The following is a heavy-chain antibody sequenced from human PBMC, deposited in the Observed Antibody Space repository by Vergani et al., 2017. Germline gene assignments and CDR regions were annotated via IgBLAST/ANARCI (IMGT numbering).Heavy chain of an antibody. CDR3: ARDSWTSELRGVYWFDT. V-gene: IGHV4-61*02. J-gene: IGHJ5*02. D-gene: IGHD3-10*01. CDR2: IHSSGTT. Sequence: QVQLHESGPGLVKPSQTLSLTCTVSGGSLTSGSFYWGWIRRPAGKGLEWIGRIHSSGTTNYNPPLKSRVTLSVDTSKNQLSLRMTSVTAADTAVYYCARDSWTSELRGVYWFDTWGQGTQVSVSS. CDR1: GGSLTSGSFY.